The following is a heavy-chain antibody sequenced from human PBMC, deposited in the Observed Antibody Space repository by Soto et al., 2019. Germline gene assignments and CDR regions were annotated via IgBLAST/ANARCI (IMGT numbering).Heavy chain of an antibody. D-gene: IGHD3-16*01. CDR3: ARVRRGGMDV. J-gene: IGHJ6*02. V-gene: IGHV3-30-3*01. CDR1: GFTFSSYA. CDR2: ISYDGSNK. Sequence: EGSLRLSCAASGFTFSSYAMHWVRQAPGKGLEWVAVISYDGSNKYYADSVKGRFTISRDNSKNTLYLQMNSLRAEDTAVYYCARVRRGGMDVWGQGTTVTVSS.